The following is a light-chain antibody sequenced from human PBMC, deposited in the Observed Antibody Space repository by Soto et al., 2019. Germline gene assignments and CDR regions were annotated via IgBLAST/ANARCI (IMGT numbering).Light chain of an antibody. CDR1: QGISNY. CDR3: QKYNSALWT. CDR2: AAS. J-gene: IGKJ1*01. Sequence: DLPMTQSPSSLSASVGDRVTITCRASQGISNYLAWYQQKPGKVPKLLIYAASTLQSGVPSRFSGSGSGTDFTLTISSLQPEDVATYYCQKYNSALWTFGQGTKVEIK. V-gene: IGKV1-27*01.